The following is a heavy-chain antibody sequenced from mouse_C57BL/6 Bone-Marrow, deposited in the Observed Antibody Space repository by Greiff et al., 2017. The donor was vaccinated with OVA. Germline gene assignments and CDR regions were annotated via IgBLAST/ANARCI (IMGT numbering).Heavy chain of an antibody. CDR1: GFNIKDYY. D-gene: IGHD1-1*01. V-gene: IGHV14-2*01. CDR3: ARSCYGSSYYFDY. Sequence: EVQLQQSGAELVKPGASVKLSCTASGFNIKDYYMHWVKQRTEQGLEWIGRIDPEDGETTYAPKFPGKATITADTSSNTAYLQLSSLTSEDTAVYYCARSCYGSSYYFDYWGQGTTLTVSS. CDR2: IDPEDGET. J-gene: IGHJ2*01.